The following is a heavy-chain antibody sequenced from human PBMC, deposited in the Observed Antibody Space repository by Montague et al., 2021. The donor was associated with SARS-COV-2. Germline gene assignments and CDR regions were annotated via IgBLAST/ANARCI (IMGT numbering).Heavy chain of an antibody. V-gene: IGHV2-5*02. Sequence: PALVKPTQTLTLTCTFSGFSLSTSGVGVGWIRQPPGKALEWLALIYWDDDKRYSPSPKSRLTITKDTSKNQVVLTMTNMDPVDAATHYCAHDRVTMIVVAKADAFDIWGQGTMVTVSS. J-gene: IGHJ3*02. D-gene: IGHD3-22*01. CDR3: AHDRVTMIVVAKADAFDI. CDR1: GFSLSTSGVG. CDR2: IYWDDDK.